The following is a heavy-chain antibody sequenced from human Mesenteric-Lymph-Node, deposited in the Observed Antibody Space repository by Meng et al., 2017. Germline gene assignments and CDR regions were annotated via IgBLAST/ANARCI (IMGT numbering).Heavy chain of an antibody. Sequence: ASVKVSCKASGYTFTGYYMHWVRQAPGQGLEWMGRINPNSGGTNYAQKFQGRVTMTRDTSISTAYMELSRLRSDDTAVYYCARDLSIVATISFDYWGQGTLVTVSS. D-gene: IGHD5-12*01. V-gene: IGHV1-2*06. CDR2: INPNSGGT. CDR3: ARDLSIVATISFDY. CDR1: GYTFTGYY. J-gene: IGHJ4*02.